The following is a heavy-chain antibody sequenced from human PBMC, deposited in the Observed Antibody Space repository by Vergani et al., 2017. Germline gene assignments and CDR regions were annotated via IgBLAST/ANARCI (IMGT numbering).Heavy chain of an antibody. D-gene: IGHD3-22*01. V-gene: IGHV4-4*07. J-gene: IGHJ3*02. CDR3: AGDSSGYYAARGAFDI. CDR1: GGSISSYY. Sequence: QVQLQESGPGLVKPSETLSLTCTVSGGSISSYYWSWIRQPAGKGLEWIGRIYTSGSTNYNPSLKSRVTISVDTSKTQFSLKLSSVTAADAAVYYCAGDSSGYYAARGAFDIWGQGTMVTVSS. CDR2: IYTSGST.